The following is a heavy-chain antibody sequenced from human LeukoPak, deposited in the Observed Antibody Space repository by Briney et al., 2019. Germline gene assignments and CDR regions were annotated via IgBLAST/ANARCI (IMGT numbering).Heavy chain of an antibody. Sequence: GGSLRLSCAASGFTFSNYDMHWVRQATGKGLEWVSAIGTAGDTYYPGSVKGRFTIPRENAKNSLYLQMNSLRAGDTAVYYCARTMNYYDSGSYFAAFDIWGQGTMVTVSS. J-gene: IGHJ3*02. CDR2: IGTAGDT. D-gene: IGHD3-10*01. CDR1: GFTFSNYD. V-gene: IGHV3-13*04. CDR3: ARTMNYYDSGSYFAAFDI.